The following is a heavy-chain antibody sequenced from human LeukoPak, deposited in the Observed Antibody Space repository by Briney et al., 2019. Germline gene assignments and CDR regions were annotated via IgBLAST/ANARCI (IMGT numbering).Heavy chain of an antibody. CDR1: GFTFSSYA. Sequence: PGGSLRLSCAASGFTFSSYAMSWVRQAPGKGLEWASGISGSGGSTYYADSVKGRFTISRDNSKNTLYLQMNSLRAEDTAVYYCARWKYSNYIYYFDYWGQGTLVTVSS. J-gene: IGHJ4*02. D-gene: IGHD4-11*01. CDR3: ARWKYSNYIYYFDY. V-gene: IGHV3-23*01. CDR2: ISGSGGST.